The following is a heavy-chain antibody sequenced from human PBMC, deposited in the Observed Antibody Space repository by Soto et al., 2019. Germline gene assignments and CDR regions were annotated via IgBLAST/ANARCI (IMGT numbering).Heavy chain of an antibody. CDR3: APLRCYYYYGLDL. V-gene: IGHV4-39*01. D-gene: IGHD2-8*01. J-gene: IGHJ6*02. CDR2: IFQSGST. Sequence: PSETLSLTCTVSGVSISSSSYFWGWIRQPPGKGLEWIGSIFQSGSTYYNPSLKSRVTISVDTSKDQFSLKLSSVTAADTAVYYCAPLRCYYYYGLDLWGQGTTVT. CDR1: GVSISSSSYF.